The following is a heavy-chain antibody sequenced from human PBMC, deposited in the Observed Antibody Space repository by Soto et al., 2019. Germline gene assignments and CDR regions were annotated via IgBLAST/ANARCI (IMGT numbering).Heavy chain of an antibody. D-gene: IGHD5-12*01. J-gene: IGHJ4*02. CDR2: ISSSSSNK. Sequence: PGGSLRLSCTTSGFTVSSSHMSWVRQAPGKGLEWISYISSSSSNKLYADSVKGRFTISRDSAKNSLYLQMNSLRDEDTAVYYCASGGYILPRIDYWGQGTRVTVSS. V-gene: IGHV3-48*02. CDR1: GFTVSSSH. CDR3: ASGGYILPRIDY.